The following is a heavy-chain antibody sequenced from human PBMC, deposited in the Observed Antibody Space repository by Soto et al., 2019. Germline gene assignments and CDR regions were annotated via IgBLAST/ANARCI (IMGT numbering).Heavy chain of an antibody. J-gene: IGHJ4*02. Sequence: GGSLRLSCAASGFTFSTYAMHWVRQAPGKGLEWVAIISYNGNDKYSADSVKGRFTISRDNSKKTLYLQMNSLRAEDTAVYYCAKDLYSSGWSYYFDNWGQGTLVTVSS. D-gene: IGHD3-22*01. V-gene: IGHV3-30*18. CDR3: AKDLYSSGWSYYFDN. CDR1: GFTFSTYA. CDR2: ISYNGNDK.